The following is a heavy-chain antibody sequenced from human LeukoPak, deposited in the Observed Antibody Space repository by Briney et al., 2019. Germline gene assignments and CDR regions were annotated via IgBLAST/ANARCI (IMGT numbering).Heavy chain of an antibody. CDR2: ISAYNGNT. J-gene: IGHJ4*02. D-gene: IGHD3-3*01. CDR3: ARSYSSSPYYDFWSGLLDY. V-gene: IGHV1-18*01. CDR1: GYTFTSYG. Sequence: ASVKVSCKASGYTFTSYGISWVRQAPGQGLEWMGWISAYNGNTNYAQKLQGRVTMTTDTSTSTAYMELSRLRSDDTAVYYCARSYSSSPYYDFWSGLLDYWGQGTLVTVSS.